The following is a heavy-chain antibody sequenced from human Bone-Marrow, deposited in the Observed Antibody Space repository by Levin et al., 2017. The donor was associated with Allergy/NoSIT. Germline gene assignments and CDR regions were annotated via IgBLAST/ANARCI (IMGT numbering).Heavy chain of an antibody. V-gene: IGHV3-74*01. CDR1: GFTFSDYW. CDR2: INGDGDST. J-gene: IGHJ4*02. Sequence: SCAASGFTFSDYWMHWVRQAPGKGLVWVSRINGDGDSTNYADSVKGRFTISRDNAKNTLYLQMNSLRAEDTAVYFCARDILLSIDYWGQGTLVTVPA. CDR3: ARDILLSIDY. D-gene: IGHD2-15*01.